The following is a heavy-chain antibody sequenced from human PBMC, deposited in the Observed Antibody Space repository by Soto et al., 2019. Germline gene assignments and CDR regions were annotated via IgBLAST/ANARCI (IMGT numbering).Heavy chain of an antibody. CDR1: GGTFSSYA. CDR3: TTPRVGDCSVGSCSSNYFDF. Sequence: QVQLVQSGAEVKKPGSSVKVSCKASGGTFSSYAISWVRQAPGQELEWMGGIIPIFGTANYAQKFQGRVRIDADKSTNTAYMELSSLRSEDTTVYYCTTPRVGDCSVGSCSSNYFDFWGQGTLVTVSS. CDR2: IIPIFGTA. D-gene: IGHD2-15*01. V-gene: IGHV1-69*06. J-gene: IGHJ4*02.